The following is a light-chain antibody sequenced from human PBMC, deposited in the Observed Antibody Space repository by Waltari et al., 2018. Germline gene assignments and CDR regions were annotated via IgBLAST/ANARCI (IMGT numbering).Light chain of an antibody. Sequence: DIQMTQSPSSLSASVGDRVTITCRASQSSSIYLNWYQQKPWKAPKLLIYSASSLQSGVPSRFSGSSSGTAFTLTISSLQPEDFATYYCQKSSSTPPWTFGQGTKVEIK. V-gene: IGKV1-39*01. CDR2: SAS. CDR1: QSSSIY. CDR3: QKSSSTPPWT. J-gene: IGKJ1*01.